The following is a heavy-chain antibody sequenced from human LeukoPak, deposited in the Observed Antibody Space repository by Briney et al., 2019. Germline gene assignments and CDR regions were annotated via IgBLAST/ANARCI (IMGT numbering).Heavy chain of an antibody. D-gene: IGHD3-22*01. CDR1: EFTFSSYS. Sequence: GGSLRLSCAASEFTFSSYSMNWVRQAPGKGLEWVSYITNSGNSKSYADSVKGRFTISRDNTKNSLYLQMNGLRAEDTAVYYCARTRSSGYYSDYWGQGTLVTVSS. J-gene: IGHJ4*02. V-gene: IGHV3-48*01. CDR3: ARTRSSGYYSDY. CDR2: ITNSGNSK.